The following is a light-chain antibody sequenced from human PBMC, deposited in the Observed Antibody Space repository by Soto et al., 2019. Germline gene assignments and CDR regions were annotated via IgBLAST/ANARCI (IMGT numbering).Light chain of an antibody. V-gene: IGLV2-14*03. CDR2: DVS. Sequence: QSVLTQPASVSGSPGQSITIFCTGTSSDVGSYNYVSWYQQHPGRAPKLMIYDVSSRPSGVSNRFSGSKSGNTASLTISGLQAEDGADYFCTSYTSSSTYVFGTGTKVTVL. CDR3: TSYTSSSTYV. CDR1: SSDVGSYNY. J-gene: IGLJ1*01.